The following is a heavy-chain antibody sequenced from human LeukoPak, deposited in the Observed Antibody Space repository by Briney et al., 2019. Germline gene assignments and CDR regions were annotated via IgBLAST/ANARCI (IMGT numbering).Heavy chain of an antibody. J-gene: IGHJ4*02. Sequence: PSETLSLTRTVSGGSISSGGYYWSWIRQPPGKGLEWIGYIYHSGSTYYNPSLKSRVTISVDRSKNQFSLKLSSVTAADTAVYYCARVATSFDYWGQGTLVTVSS. CDR1: GGSISSGGYY. CDR3: ARVATSFDY. CDR2: IYHSGST. D-gene: IGHD5-12*01. V-gene: IGHV4-30-2*01.